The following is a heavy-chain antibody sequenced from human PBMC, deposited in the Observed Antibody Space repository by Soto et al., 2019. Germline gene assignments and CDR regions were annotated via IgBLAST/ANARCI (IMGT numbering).Heavy chain of an antibody. D-gene: IGHD5-18*01. J-gene: IGHJ4*02. Sequence: SVKVSCKASGGTFSSYAISWVRQAPGQGLEWMGGIIPISGTANYAQKFQGRVTITADKSTSTAYMELSSLRSEDTAVYYCADQRDTGTIDYWGQGTLVTVSS. CDR1: GGTFSSYA. CDR3: ADQRDTGTIDY. CDR2: IIPISGTA. V-gene: IGHV1-69*06.